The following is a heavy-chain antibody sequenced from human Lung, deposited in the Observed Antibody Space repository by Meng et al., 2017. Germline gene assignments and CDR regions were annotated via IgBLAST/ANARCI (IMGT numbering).Heavy chain of an antibody. J-gene: IGHJ2*01. CDR3: ARGQKGYFDL. CDR2: IYNSGST. Sequence: QVQLQGPGPGLVKTSQSPSLTCTVSGGSIISSNYYWRWIRQPPGKGLEWSGHIYNSGSTYYNPSFKSRITISVDTSKNQFSLKLSSVTAADTAVYYCARGQKGYFDLWGRGTLVTSPQ. V-gene: IGHV4-30-4*01. CDR1: GGSIISSNYY.